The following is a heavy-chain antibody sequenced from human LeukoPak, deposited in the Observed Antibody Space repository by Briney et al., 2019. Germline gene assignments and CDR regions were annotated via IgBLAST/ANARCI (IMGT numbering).Heavy chain of an antibody. V-gene: IGHV4-30-4*01. CDR3: AREEGSYSLDY. CDR2: IYYSGST. CDR1: GGSISSGDYY. Sequence: TSQTLSLTCTVSGGSISSGDYYWSWIRQPPGKGLEWIGYIYYSGSTYYNPSLKSRVTISVDTSKNQFSLKLSPVTAADTAVYYCAREEGSYSLDYWGQGTLVTVSS. J-gene: IGHJ4*02. D-gene: IGHD1-26*01.